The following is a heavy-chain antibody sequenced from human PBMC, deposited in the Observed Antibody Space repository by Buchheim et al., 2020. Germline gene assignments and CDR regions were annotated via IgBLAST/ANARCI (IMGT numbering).Heavy chain of an antibody. D-gene: IGHD3-9*01. J-gene: IGHJ5*02. CDR2: IYHRGNT. CDR3: ARDNTGYSWFDP. V-gene: IGHV4-30-4*08. CDR1: GGSISSGVYY. Sequence: QVQLQESGPGLVKPSQTLSLTCTVSGGSISSGVYYWSWIRQPPGKGLEWIGYIYHRGNTYYNPSLKSRIYILVDTSKKLFFLKLSSVTAADTAVYYCARDNTGYSWFDPWGQGTL.